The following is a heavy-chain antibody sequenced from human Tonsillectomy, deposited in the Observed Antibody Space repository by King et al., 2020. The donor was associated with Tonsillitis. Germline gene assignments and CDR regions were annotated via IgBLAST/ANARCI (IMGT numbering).Heavy chain of an antibody. CDR1: GASISSGSHY. CDR2: IYASGST. V-gene: IGHV4-61*02. CDR3: AKARGFDRAFFDY. D-gene: IGHD3-10*01. Sequence: QLQESGPGLVKPSQTLSLTCTVSGASISSGSHYWSWIRQPAGKGLEGIGRIYASGSTNYNSSLKSRVTMSVETSKNQFSLKLSSVTAADTAVYYCAKARGFDRAFFDYWGQGTLVTVSS. J-gene: IGHJ4*02.